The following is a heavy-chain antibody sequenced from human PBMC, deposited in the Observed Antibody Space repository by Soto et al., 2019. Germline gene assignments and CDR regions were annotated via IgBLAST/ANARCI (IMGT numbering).Heavy chain of an antibody. CDR2: IWSDGGNK. J-gene: IGHJ4*02. Sequence: QVQVVESGGGVVQPGTSLRLSCVASGFTFSHYSMHWVRQAPGKGLEWVAVIWSDGGNKYYADSVKGRFTISRDNSKKMAYLQMNSLRGEDTALYYCARSNGDTVPIDYWGQGTLVTVSS. CDR3: ARSNGDTVPIDY. CDR1: GFTFSHYS. D-gene: IGHD4-17*01. V-gene: IGHV3-33*01.